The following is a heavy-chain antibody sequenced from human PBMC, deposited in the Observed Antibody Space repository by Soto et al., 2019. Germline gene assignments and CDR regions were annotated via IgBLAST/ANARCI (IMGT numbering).Heavy chain of an antibody. J-gene: IGHJ5*02. CDR2: ISTYSGDT. D-gene: IGHD5-12*01. V-gene: IGHV1-18*01. CDR3: ARHHGPTTSENWFDP. CDR1: GYTFASYG. Sequence: ASVKGSCKTSGYTFASYGISCVRQAPGQVLEWMGWISTYSGDTKYAQKFQGRVTMTTDTSTTTAYLELRSLRSDDTAVYYCARHHGPTTSENWFDPWGQGTLVTVSS.